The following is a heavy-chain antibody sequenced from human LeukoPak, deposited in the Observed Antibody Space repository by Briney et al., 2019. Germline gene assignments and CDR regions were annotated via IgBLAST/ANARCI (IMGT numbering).Heavy chain of an antibody. CDR2: IYYSGST. CDR1: GGSISSYY. V-gene: IGHV4-59*01. Sequence: PSETLSLTCTVSGGSISSYYWSWIRQPPGKGLEWIGYIYYSGSTNYNPSLKSRVTISVDTSKNQFSLKLSSVTAADTAVYYCAREYYGSGRFDAFDIWGQGTMVTVSS. J-gene: IGHJ3*02. CDR3: AREYYGSGRFDAFDI. D-gene: IGHD3-10*01.